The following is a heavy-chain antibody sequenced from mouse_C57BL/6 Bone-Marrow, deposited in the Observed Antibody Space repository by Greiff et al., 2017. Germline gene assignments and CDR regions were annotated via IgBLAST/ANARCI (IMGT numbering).Heavy chain of an antibody. D-gene: IGHD2-3*01. CDR3: ARLGDGYYTYYAMDY. Sequence: QVQLQQSGAELARPGASVKLSCKASGYTFTSYGISWVKQRTGQGLEWIGEIYPRSGNTYYNEKFKGKATLTADKSSSTAYMELRRLNSEDSAVXFWARLGDGYYTYYAMDYWGQGTSVTVSS. CDR1: GYTFTSYG. CDR2: IYPRSGNT. V-gene: IGHV1-81*01. J-gene: IGHJ4*01.